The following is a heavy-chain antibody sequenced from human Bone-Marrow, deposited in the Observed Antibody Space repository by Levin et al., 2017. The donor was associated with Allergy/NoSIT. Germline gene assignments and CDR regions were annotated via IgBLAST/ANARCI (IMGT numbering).Heavy chain of an antibody. CDR3: AREGIVVVGASSTSYYFGMDV. D-gene: IGHD2-15*01. Sequence: KSGGSLRLSCAASGFTFSDYYISWIRQAPGKGPELVSYISGRATTTYYADSVKGRFTISRDNANNSLYLQMNSLRAEDTAVYFCAREGIVVVGASSTSYYFGMDVWGQGTTVTVSS. CDR2: ISGRATTT. CDR1: GFTFSDYY. J-gene: IGHJ6*02. V-gene: IGHV3-11*01.